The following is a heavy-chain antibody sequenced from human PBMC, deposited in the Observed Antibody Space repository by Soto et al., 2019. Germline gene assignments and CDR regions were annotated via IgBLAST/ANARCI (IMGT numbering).Heavy chain of an antibody. Sequence: ASVKVSCKASGYTFTSYGISWVRQAPGQGLEWMGWISAYNGNTNYAQKLQGRVTVTTDTSTSTAYMELRSLRSDDTAVYYCARDCSGGSCYVGYFDYWGQGTLVTVSS. D-gene: IGHD2-15*01. J-gene: IGHJ4*02. CDR2: ISAYNGNT. CDR1: GYTFTSYG. V-gene: IGHV1-18*01. CDR3: ARDCSGGSCYVGYFDY.